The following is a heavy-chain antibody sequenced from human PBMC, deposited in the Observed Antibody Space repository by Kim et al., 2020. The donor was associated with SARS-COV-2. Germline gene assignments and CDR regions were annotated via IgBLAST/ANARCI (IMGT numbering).Heavy chain of an antibody. CDR3: SRSMFRGSYFGFDV. D-gene: IGHD3-16*01. J-gene: IGHJ3*01. Sequence: YAASVQDRFTISRDDSKRIALLEMNSLKSEDTGVYFCSRSMFRGSYFGFDVWGRGTTVTVSS. V-gene: IGHV3-49*02.